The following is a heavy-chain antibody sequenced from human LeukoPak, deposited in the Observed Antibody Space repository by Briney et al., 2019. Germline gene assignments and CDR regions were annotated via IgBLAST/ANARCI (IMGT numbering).Heavy chain of an antibody. CDR3: ARVWVGATAYDAFDI. J-gene: IGHJ3*02. CDR1: GYTFTGYY. Sequence: GASVKVSCKASGYTFTGYYMHWVRQAPGQGLEWMGWINPNSGGTNYAQKFQGRVTMTRDTSISTAYMELSRLRSDDTAVYYCARVWVGATAYDAFDIWGQGTMVTVSS. D-gene: IGHD1-26*01. V-gene: IGHV1-2*02. CDR2: INPNSGGT.